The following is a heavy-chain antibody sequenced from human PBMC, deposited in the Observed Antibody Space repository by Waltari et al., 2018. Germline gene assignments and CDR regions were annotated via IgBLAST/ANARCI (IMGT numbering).Heavy chain of an antibody. CDR3: AKDALEWLPLYYYYYGMDV. CDR1: GFTFSSYA. CDR2: ISGSGGST. V-gene: IGHV3-23*04. Sequence: EVQLVESGGGLVQPGGSLRLSCAASGFTFSSYAMSWVRPAPGKGLEWVAAISGSGGSTYYADSVKGRFTISRDNSKNTLYLQMNSLRAEDTAVYYCAKDALEWLPLYYYYYGMDVWGQGTTVTVSS. J-gene: IGHJ6*02. D-gene: IGHD3-3*01.